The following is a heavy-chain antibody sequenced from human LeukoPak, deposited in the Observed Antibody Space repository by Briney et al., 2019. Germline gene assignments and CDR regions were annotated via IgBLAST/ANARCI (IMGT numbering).Heavy chain of an antibody. CDR1: GYSISNDYY. J-gene: IGHJ5*02. CDR2: IYHSGGS. Sequence: SETLSLTCVVSGYSISNDYYWGWIRQPPGKGLEWIGNIYHSGGSYYNPSLKSRVTILVDTSKNQFSLKLSSVTAADTAVYYCAKAGTTGIHHWFDPWGQGNLVTVSS. D-gene: IGHD1-1*01. V-gene: IGHV4-38-2*01. CDR3: AKAGTTGIHHWFDP.